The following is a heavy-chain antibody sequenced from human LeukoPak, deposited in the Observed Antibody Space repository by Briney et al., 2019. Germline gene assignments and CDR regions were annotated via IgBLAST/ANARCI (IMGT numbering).Heavy chain of an antibody. V-gene: IGHV4-34*01. Sequence: SETLSLTCAVYGGSFSGYYWGWIRQPPGKGLEWIGSIYYSGSTYYNPSLKSRVTISVDTSKNQFSLKLSSVTAADTAVYYCARDGYYYDSSGYYLSFDYWGQGTLVTVSS. CDR1: GGSFSGYY. CDR2: IYYSGST. J-gene: IGHJ4*02. CDR3: ARDGYYYDSSGYYLSFDY. D-gene: IGHD3-22*01.